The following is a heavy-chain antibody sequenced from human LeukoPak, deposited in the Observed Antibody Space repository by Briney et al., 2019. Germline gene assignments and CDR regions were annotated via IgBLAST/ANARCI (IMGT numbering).Heavy chain of an antibody. V-gene: IGHV4-59*01. D-gene: IGHD2-15*01. CDR3: ARGALKDIDHAFDI. CDR2: IYYSGNT. Sequence: KTSETLSLTCTVSGGSISGDHWNWIRQPPGKGLEWIGNIYYSGNTNYNPSLKSRVTISVDTSKNQFSLRLSSVTAADTAVYYCARGALKDIDHAFDIWGQGTMVTVSP. J-gene: IGHJ3*02. CDR1: GGSISGDH.